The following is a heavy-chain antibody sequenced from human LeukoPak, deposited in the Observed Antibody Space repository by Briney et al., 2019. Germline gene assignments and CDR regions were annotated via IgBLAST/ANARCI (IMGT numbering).Heavy chain of an antibody. CDR2: ISSSGSTI. CDR1: GFTFSDYY. D-gene: IGHD6-19*01. Sequence: GGSLRLSCAASGFTFSDYYMSWIRQAPGKGLEWVSYISSSGSTIYYADSVKGRFTISRDNAKNSLYLQMNSLRAEDTAMYYCARHGFIGSEYSSAGFDYWGQGTLVTVSS. V-gene: IGHV3-11*01. CDR3: ARHGFIGSEYSSAGFDY. J-gene: IGHJ4*02.